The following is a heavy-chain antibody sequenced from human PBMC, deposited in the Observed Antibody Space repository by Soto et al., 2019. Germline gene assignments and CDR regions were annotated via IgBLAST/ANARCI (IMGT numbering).Heavy chain of an antibody. V-gene: IGHV4-59*11. Sequence: SETLSLPCTVSGGSIFSHLWSWIRQPPGKGLEWIGYVSHSGSTTHNPSLKSRVTISLDTSQNQVSLQLRSVTAADTAVYYCARESQRWDLLPEVYFDYWGQGALVTVSS. CDR1: GGSIFSHL. CDR2: VSHSGST. D-gene: IGHD1-26*01. CDR3: ARESQRWDLLPEVYFDY. J-gene: IGHJ4*02.